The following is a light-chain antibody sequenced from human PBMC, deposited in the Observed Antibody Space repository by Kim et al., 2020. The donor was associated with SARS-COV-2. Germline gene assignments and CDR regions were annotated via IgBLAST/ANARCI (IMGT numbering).Light chain of an antibody. CDR1: QSVSRNY. CDR2: GTS. V-gene: IGKV3-20*01. CDR3: QQFGSSPYT. J-gene: IGKJ2*01. Sequence: LAPGETASLSCRASQSVSRNYLASYQQQPGQAPRLLIYGTSSRATGIPDRFSGGGSGTDFTLTISRLEPEDFAVYYCQQFGSSPYTFGQGTKLEI.